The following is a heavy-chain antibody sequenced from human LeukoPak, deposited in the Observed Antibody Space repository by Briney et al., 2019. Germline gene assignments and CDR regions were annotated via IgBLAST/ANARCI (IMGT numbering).Heavy chain of an antibody. J-gene: IGHJ4*02. CDR2: ISYDGSNK. CDR3: ARSPLWFQYFDY. Sequence: PGGSLRLSCAASGFTFSSYAMHWVRQAPGKGLEWVAVISYDGSNKYYADSVKGRFTISRDNSKNTLYPQMNSLRAEDTAVYYCARSPLWFQYFDYWGQGTLVTVSS. CDR1: GFTFSSYA. V-gene: IGHV3-30-3*01. D-gene: IGHD3-10*01.